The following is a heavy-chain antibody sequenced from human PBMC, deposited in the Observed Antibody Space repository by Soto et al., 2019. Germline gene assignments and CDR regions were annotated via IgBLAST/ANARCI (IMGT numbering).Heavy chain of an antibody. Sequence: PSETLSLTCAVSGGSISSGGYSWSWIRQPPGKGLEWIGYIYHSGSTYYNPSLKSRVTISVDRPKNQFSLKLSSVTAADTAVYYCARGGSGSPGRFDPWGQGTLVTVSS. CDR2: IYHSGST. CDR1: GGSISSGGYS. D-gene: IGHD3-10*01. J-gene: IGHJ5*02. V-gene: IGHV4-30-2*01. CDR3: ARGGSGSPGRFDP.